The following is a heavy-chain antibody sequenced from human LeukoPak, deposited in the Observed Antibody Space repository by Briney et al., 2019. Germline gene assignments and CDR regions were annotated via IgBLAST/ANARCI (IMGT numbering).Heavy chain of an antibody. J-gene: IGHJ4*02. Sequence: ASVKVSCKASGYTFTGYFMHWVRQAPGQGLEWMGYIYPNSGATKYAQKFQGRVTMTRDTSISTAYMELSGLRSDDTAVYYCGTLLSNGPFDYWGQGSLVTVSS. CDR2: IYPNSGAT. V-gene: IGHV1-2*02. CDR3: GTLLSNGPFDY. CDR1: GYTFTGYF.